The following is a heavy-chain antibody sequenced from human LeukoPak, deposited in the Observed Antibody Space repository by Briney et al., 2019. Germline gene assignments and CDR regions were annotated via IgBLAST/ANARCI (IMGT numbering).Heavy chain of an antibody. Sequence: GASVKVSCKASGYTFTSYDINWVRQATGQGLEWMGWMNPNSGHTGYAQKFQGRFTITRNASIITAYMELSSLRSEDTAVYYCARYGIAAAGKGAYYYYYYMDVWGKGTTVTVSS. D-gene: IGHD6-13*01. CDR3: ARYGIAAAGKGAYYYYYYMDV. J-gene: IGHJ6*03. CDR2: MNPNSGHT. V-gene: IGHV1-8*03. CDR1: GYTFTSYD.